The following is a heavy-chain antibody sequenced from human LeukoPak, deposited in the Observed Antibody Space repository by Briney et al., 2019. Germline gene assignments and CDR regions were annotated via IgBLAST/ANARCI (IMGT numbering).Heavy chain of an antibody. V-gene: IGHV4-59*01. Sequence: SETLSLTCTVSGGSISSFYWSWIWQPPGKGLEWIGYIYYSGSTNYNPSLKSRVTISVDTSKNQFSLKLSSVTAADTAVYYCARDRRHGMDVWGQGTTVTVSS. CDR2: IYYSGST. CDR3: ARDRRHGMDV. J-gene: IGHJ6*02. CDR1: GGSISSFY.